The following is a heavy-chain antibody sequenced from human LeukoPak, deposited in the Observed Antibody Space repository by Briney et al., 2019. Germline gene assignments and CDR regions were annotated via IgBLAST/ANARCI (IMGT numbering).Heavy chain of an antibody. J-gene: IGHJ6*03. CDR2: IYTSGST. V-gene: IGHV4-4*07. CDR1: GGSISSYY. D-gene: IGHD2-2*02. Sequence: SETLSLTCTVSGGSISSYYWSWIRQPAGKGLEWIGRIYTSGSTNYNPSLKSRVTMSVDTSKNQFSLKLSSVTAADTAVYYCARDRPRYCSSTSCYTGYYYMDVWGKGTTVTVSS. CDR3: ARDRPRYCSSTSCYTGYYYMDV.